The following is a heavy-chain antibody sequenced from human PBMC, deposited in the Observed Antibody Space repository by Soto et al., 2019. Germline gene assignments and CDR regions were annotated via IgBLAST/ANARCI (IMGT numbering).Heavy chain of an antibody. D-gene: IGHD3-9*01. Sequence: ASVKVSCKASGYTFTSYGISWVRQAPGQGLEWMGWISAYNGNTNYAQKLQGRVTMTTDTSTSTAYMELRSLRSDDTAVYYCAREGYDILTGYHGMDVWGQGTTVTVSS. CDR3: AREGYDILTGYHGMDV. J-gene: IGHJ6*02. CDR1: GYTFTSYG. V-gene: IGHV1-18*01. CDR2: ISAYNGNT.